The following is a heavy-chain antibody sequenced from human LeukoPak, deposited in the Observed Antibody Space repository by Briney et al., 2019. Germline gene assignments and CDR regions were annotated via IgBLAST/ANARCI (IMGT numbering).Heavy chain of an antibody. Sequence: GGSLRLSCAASGFTFSSYAMNWVRRAPGKGLEWVSYISSGSNTTYYADSVKGRFPISRDNAENSLYLQMNSLRAEDTAVYYCASEEGRYYGMGVWGQGTTVTVSS. V-gene: IGHV3-48*01. CDR2: ISSGSNTT. J-gene: IGHJ6*02. CDR3: ASEEGRYYGMGV. CDR1: GFTFSSYA.